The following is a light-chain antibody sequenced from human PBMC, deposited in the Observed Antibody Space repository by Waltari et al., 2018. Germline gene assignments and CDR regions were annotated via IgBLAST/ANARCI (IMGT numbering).Light chain of an antibody. CDR3: QQRSTWYT. V-gene: IGKV3-11*01. Sequence: EIVLTQSPATLPLSPGTRATPSCRASQSVNNYLAWYQQKPGQAPRLLIYDASNRATGIPARFSGSGSGTDFTLTITSLEPEDFAVYYCQQRSTWYTFGQGTKLEIK. CDR2: DAS. CDR1: QSVNNY. J-gene: IGKJ2*01.